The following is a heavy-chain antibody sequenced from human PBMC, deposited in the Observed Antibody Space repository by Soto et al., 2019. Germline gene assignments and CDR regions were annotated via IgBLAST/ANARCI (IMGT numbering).Heavy chain of an antibody. CDR2: IIPIFGTA. CDR3: ARNPPRRYDSSAYSSGGRSAFDI. Sequence: SVKVSCKASGGTFSSYAISWVRQAPGQGLEWMGGIIPIFGTANYAQKFQGRVTITADESTSTAYMELSSLRSEDTAVYYCARNPPRRYDSSAYSSGGRSAFDIWGQGTMVTVSS. V-gene: IGHV1-69*13. J-gene: IGHJ3*02. CDR1: GGTFSSYA. D-gene: IGHD3-22*01.